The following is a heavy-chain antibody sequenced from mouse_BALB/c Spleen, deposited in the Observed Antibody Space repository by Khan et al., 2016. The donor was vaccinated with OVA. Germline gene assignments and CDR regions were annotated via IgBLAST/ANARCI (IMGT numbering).Heavy chain of an antibody. J-gene: IGHJ2*01. V-gene: IGHV3-2*02. CDR2: ISYSGNT. CDR1: GYSITSDYA. CDR3: ARVYGGDFDY. D-gene: IGHD1-1*01. Sequence: ESGPGLVKPSQSLSLICTVTGYSITSDYAWNWIRQFPGNKLEWMGFISYSGNTKYNPSLKSRISITRDTSKNQFFLQLNSVTTEDTATYYCARVYGGDFDYWGQGTTLTVSS.